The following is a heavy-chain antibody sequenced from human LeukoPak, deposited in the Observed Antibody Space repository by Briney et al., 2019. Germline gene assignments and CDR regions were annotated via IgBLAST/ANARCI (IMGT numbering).Heavy chain of an antibody. CDR3: ARESQWGSSTVFDY. J-gene: IGHJ4*02. V-gene: IGHV3-53*01. Sequence: GGSLRLFCGSSGFTVSSNYMSWVRQAPGKGLEWVSVIYSGGSTYYADSVKGRFTISRDNSKNTLYLQMNSLRAEDTAVYYCARESQWGSSTVFDYWGQGTLVTVSS. D-gene: IGHD6-6*01. CDR1: GFTVSSNY. CDR2: IYSGGST.